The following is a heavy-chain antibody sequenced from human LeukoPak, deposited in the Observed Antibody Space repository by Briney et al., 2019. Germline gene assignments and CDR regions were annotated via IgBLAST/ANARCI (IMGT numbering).Heavy chain of an antibody. Sequence: GGSLRLSCAASGFTFSSYSMNWVRQAPGRGLEWVSSIRFTGSYIYYADSVKGRFTISRDDAKNLLSLQMISLRVEDTAVYYCAKAPWEIVPAYFFDHWGQGTLVTVSS. J-gene: IGHJ4*02. D-gene: IGHD2-15*01. CDR2: IRFTGSYI. CDR1: GFTFSSYS. CDR3: AKAPWEIVPAYFFDH. V-gene: IGHV3-21*01.